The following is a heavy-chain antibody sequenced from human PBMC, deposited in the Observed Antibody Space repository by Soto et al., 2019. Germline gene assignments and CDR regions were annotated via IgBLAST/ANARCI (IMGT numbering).Heavy chain of an antibody. D-gene: IGHD2-8*01. Sequence: QVQLVESGGGVVQPGRSLRLSCAASGFTFSSYGMHWVRQAPGKGLEWVAATWYAGSNNYYGESVKGRFTISRDNSKNTLYLQMNSLRAEDTAVYYCAGSPGYCTRGVCETWRSYYGLDVWGQGTTVTVSS. CDR1: GFTFSSYG. CDR3: AGSPGYCTRGVCETWRSYYGLDV. CDR2: TWYAGSNN. J-gene: IGHJ6*02. V-gene: IGHV3-33*03.